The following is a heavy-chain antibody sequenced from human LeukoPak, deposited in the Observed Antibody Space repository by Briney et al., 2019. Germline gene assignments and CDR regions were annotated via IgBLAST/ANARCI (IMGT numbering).Heavy chain of an antibody. J-gene: IGHJ3*02. V-gene: IGHV1-3*03. Sequence: ASVTVSCKASGYTFTGYYMHWVRQAPGQRLEWMGWINAGNGNTKYSQEFQGRVTITRDTSASTAYMELSSLRSEDMAVYYCARDAPPYSSGWYGGAFDIWGQGTMVTVSS. CDR2: INAGNGNT. CDR1: GYTFTGYY. CDR3: ARDAPPYSSGWYGGAFDI. D-gene: IGHD6-19*01.